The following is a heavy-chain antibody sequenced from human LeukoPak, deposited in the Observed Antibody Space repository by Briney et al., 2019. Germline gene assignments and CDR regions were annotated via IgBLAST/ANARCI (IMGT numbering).Heavy chain of an antibody. CDR2: MSDGGART. CDR3: AKNVVFTRYCDQ. CDR1: GFTFNKHA. J-gene: IGHJ4*02. V-gene: IGHV3-23*01. D-gene: IGHD3-22*01. Sequence: GGSLTLSCSASGFTFNKHAMSWVRQAPGKGLEWFSGMSDGGARTEYADTVRGRFTISRDNSKNTLHLQMNNLRAEDSAIYYCAKNVVFTRYCDQWGQGTLVPVPS.